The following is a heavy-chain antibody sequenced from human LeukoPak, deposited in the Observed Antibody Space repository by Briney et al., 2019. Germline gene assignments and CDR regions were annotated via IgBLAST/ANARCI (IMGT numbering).Heavy chain of an antibody. CDR2: IYYSGST. Sequence: SETLSLTCTVSGGSISNYHWSWIRQSPGKGLEWIGYIYYSGSTNYKPSLKSRVTISVDTSKNQFFLKLSSVTAGDTAVYYCARGDIVVVPAAPYMDVWGKGTTVTVSS. CDR1: GGSISNYH. D-gene: IGHD2-2*01. V-gene: IGHV4-59*01. J-gene: IGHJ6*03. CDR3: ARGDIVVVPAAPYMDV.